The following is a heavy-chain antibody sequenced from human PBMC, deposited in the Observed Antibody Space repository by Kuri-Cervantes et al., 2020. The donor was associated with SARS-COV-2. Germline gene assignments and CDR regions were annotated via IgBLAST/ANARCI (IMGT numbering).Heavy chain of an antibody. CDR1: GFTFSSYA. V-gene: IGHV3-30*01. CDR2: ISYDGSNK. CDR3: AKDLSAVAGIGDY. J-gene: IGHJ4*02. D-gene: IGHD6-19*01. Sequence: GESLKISCAASGFTFSSYAMHWVRQAPGKGLEWVAVISYDGSNKYYADSVKGRFTISRDNSKNTLYLQMNSLRAEDTTVYYCAKDLSAVAGIGDYWGQGTLVTVSS.